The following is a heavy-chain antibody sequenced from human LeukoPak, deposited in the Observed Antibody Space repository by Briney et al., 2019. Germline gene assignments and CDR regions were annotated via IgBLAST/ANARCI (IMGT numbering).Heavy chain of an antibody. J-gene: IGHJ3*02. CDR1: GFTFSSSW. CDR2: IKQDGSEK. V-gene: IGHV3-7*03. D-gene: IGHD2-21*01. Sequence: PPGGSLRLSCAASGFTFSSSWMHWVRQAPGKGLEWVANIKQDGSEKYYVDSVKGRFSISRDNARNSLHLQMNSLRAEDTAVYYCARDCGILRIDCGDSLDIWGQGTMVTVSS. CDR3: ARDCGILRIDCGDSLDI.